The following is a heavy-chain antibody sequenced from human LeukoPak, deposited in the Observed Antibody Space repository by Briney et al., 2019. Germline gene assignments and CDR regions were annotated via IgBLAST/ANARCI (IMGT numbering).Heavy chain of an antibody. J-gene: IGHJ6*03. D-gene: IGHD6-13*01. V-gene: IGHV1-2*02. CDR1: GYTFTGYY. Sequence: ASVKVSCKASGYTFTGYYMHWVRQAPGQGLEWMGWINPNSGGTNYAQKLQGRVTMTTDTSTSTAYMELRSLRSDDTAVYYCARDYSSPIYYYYMDVWGKGTTVTVSS. CDR2: INPNSGGT. CDR3: ARDYSSPIYYYYMDV.